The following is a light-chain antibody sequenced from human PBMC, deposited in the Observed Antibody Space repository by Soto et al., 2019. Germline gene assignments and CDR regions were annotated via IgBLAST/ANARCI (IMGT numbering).Light chain of an antibody. CDR1: QSISDW. J-gene: IGKJ1*01. Sequence: DIPMTQSPSTLSASVGDRVTITCRASQSISDWLAWYQQKPGKAPKLLIHEASNLEEGVPSRFSGSGSGTEFTLTISSLQPDDFATYYCQQYNSYWTFGQGTKVEIK. CDR3: QQYNSYWT. V-gene: IGKV1-5*03. CDR2: EAS.